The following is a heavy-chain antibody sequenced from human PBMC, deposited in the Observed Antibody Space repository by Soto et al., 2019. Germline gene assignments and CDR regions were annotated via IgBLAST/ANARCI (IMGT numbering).Heavy chain of an antibody. CDR2: IWFDGIKE. CDR1: GFDFTTYA. CDR3: TRATFDV. J-gene: IGHJ6*02. V-gene: IGHV3-33*01. Sequence: GGSLRLSCAVTGFDFTTYAMHWVRQTPDKGLEWVAIIWFDGIKEFYAESVRGRFTISIDTSKNTVFLQMNNVRAEDTALYYCTRATFDVWGQGTTVTVSS.